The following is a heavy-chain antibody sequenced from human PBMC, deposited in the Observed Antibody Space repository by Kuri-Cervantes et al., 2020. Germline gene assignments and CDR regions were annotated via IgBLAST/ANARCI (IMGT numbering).Heavy chain of an antibody. Sequence: SLKISCAASGFTFDDYAMHWVRQAPGKGLEWVSGISWNSGSIGYADSVKGRFTISRDNAKNSLYLQMNSLRAEDTALYYCARDGVGLPTVTAEWGQGTLVTVSS. V-gene: IGHV3-9*01. CDR1: GFTFDDYA. D-gene: IGHD4-11*01. CDR2: ISWNSGSI. CDR3: ARDGVGLPTVTAE. J-gene: IGHJ4*02.